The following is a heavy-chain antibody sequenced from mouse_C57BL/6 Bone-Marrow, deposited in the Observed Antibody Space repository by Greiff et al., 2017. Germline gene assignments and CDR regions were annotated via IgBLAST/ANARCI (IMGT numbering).Heavy chain of an antibody. CDR2: IDPENGDT. Sequence: VQLKESGAELVRPGASVKLSCTASGFNIKDDYMHWVKQRPEQGLEWIGWIDPENGDTEYASKFQGKATITADTSSNTAYLKLSSLTSEDTAVYYCTTSTVVAGYYAMDYWGQGTSVTVSS. D-gene: IGHD1-1*01. J-gene: IGHJ4*01. V-gene: IGHV14-4*01. CDR1: GFNIKDDY. CDR3: TTSTVVAGYYAMDY.